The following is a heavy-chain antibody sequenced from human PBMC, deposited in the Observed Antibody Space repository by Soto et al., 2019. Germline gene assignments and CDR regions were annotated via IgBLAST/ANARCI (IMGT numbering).Heavy chain of an antibody. CDR2: ISYDGSNT. D-gene: IGHD3-10*01. CDR1: GFTFRDHY. J-gene: IGHJ3*02. Sequence: GGSLRLSCAASGFTFRDHYMNWIRQAPGKGLEWVAIISYDGSNTYYADSVKGRFTISRDNSKNTLYLQMNSLRAEDTSVYYCATGPSGAFDSWGQGTMVTFSS. V-gene: IGHV3-30*03. CDR3: ATGPSGAFDS.